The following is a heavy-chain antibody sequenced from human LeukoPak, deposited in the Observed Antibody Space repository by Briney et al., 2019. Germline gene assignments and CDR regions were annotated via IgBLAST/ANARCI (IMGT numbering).Heavy chain of an antibody. CDR3: ARDNARIAVAGIYDP. V-gene: IGHV4-4*07. CDR1: RGSISSYY. D-gene: IGHD6-19*01. Sequence: SETLSLTCTVSRGSISSYYWSWIRQPAGKGLEWIGRIYTSGSTNYNPSLKSRVTMSVDTSKNQFSLKLSSVTAADTAVYYCARDNARIAVAGIYDPWGQGTLVTVSS. CDR2: IYTSGST. J-gene: IGHJ5*02.